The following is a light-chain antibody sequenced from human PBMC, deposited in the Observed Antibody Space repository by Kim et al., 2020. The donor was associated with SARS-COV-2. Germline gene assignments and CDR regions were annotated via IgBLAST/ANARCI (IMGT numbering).Light chain of an antibody. CDR1: QSIDTS. CDR2: GAS. CDR3: QQSYSTPYT. V-gene: IGKV1-39*01. J-gene: IGKJ2*01. Sequence: SASVGGRVSITCRSSQSIDTSLHWFQQRPGKAPALLVRGASALQSDIPSRFSGTGSGTDFTLTIDTLQPEDFATYYCQQSYSTPYTFGQGTKLEI.